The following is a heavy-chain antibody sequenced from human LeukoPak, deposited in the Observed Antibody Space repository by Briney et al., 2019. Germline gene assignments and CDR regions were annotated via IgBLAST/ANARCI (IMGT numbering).Heavy chain of an antibody. CDR2: IRGNGET. D-gene: IGHD3-16*01. V-gene: IGHV3-23*01. J-gene: IGHJ4*02. CDR1: GLSFSSFA. Sequence: GGSLRLSCAASGLSFSSFAMSWVRQGPARGLEWVSSIRGNGETIYADSVKGRFTLSSDSSRNTVYFQLNNLRVEDTAIYHCPKASWVSSTDAVRWGQGTLVTVSS. CDR3: PKASWVSSTDAVR.